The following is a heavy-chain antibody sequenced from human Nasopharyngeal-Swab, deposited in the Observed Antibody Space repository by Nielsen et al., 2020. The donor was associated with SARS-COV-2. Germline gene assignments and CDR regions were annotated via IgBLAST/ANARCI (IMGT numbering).Heavy chain of an antibody. J-gene: IGHJ4*02. V-gene: IGHV4-34*01. CDR2: INHSGTT. D-gene: IGHD3-22*01. Sequence: SETLSLTCAVYGGSFSGYYWSWIRQPPGKGLEWLGEINHSGTTSYNPSLKSRVTISSDTSKNQFYLKLSSVTAADTAVYYCARGHRSISMIVVVIATAHFYFDSWGRGTLVTVTS. CDR3: ARGHRSISMIVVVIATAHFYFDS. CDR1: GGSFSGYY.